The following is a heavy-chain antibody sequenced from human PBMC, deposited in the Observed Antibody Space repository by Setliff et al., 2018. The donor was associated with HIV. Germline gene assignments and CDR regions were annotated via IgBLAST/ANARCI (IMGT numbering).Heavy chain of an antibody. J-gene: IGHJ3*02. Sequence: PSETLSLTCSVSGVSIVSGGFYFSWIRHHPGKGLEWIGTVYYTGKTYYNPSLQSRLTMSADTSKNQLYLKINSVTAADTAVYFCAGDLHANYHVVDIWGPGTMVTVSS. V-gene: IGHV4-31*03. D-gene: IGHD2-15*01. CDR1: GVSIVSGGFY. CDR3: AGDLHANYHVVDI. CDR2: VYYTGKT.